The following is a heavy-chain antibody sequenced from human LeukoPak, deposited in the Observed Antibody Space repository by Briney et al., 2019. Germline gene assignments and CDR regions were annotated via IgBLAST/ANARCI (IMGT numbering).Heavy chain of an antibody. CDR1: GFSLSTSGMC. J-gene: IGHJ4*02. Sequence: SGPALVKPTQTLTLTCTFSGFSLSTSGMCVSWIRQPPGKALEWLALIYWDGDKRYSPSLKSRLTITKDTSKNQVVLTMTNMDPVDTATYYCAHSLTSRYCTSTSCYIFDYWGQGTLVTVSS. V-gene: IGHV2-5*08. CDR3: AHSLTSRYCTSTSCYIFDY. D-gene: IGHD2-2*02. CDR2: IYWDGDK.